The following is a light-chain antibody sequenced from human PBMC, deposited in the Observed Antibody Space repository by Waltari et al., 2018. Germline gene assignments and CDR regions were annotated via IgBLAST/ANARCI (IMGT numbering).Light chain of an antibody. Sequence: EIVMTQTPATLSVSPGESATLFCRASQSVTTNLAWYVQNPGQAPRLLIYGASARATGGPARLTGGGYGTEFTLTISSLQSEDFAVYYCQQYEKWPRTFGQGTKVEIK. CDR1: QSVTTN. CDR2: GAS. V-gene: IGKV3-15*01. J-gene: IGKJ1*01. CDR3: QQYEKWPRT.